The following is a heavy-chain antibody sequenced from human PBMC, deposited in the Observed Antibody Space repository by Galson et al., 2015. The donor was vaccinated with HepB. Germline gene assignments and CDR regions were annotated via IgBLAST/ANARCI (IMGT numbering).Heavy chain of an antibody. D-gene: IGHD1-7*01. CDR1: GFTFDDYA. J-gene: IGHJ5*02. CDR2: ISWNSGSI. V-gene: IGHV3-9*01. Sequence: SLRLSCAASGFTFDDYAMHWVRQAPGKGLEWVSGISWNSGSIGYADSVKGRFTISRDNAKNSLYLQMNSLRAEDTALYYCAKGAELLSSPNWFDPWGQGTLVTVSS. CDR3: AKGAELLSSPNWFDP.